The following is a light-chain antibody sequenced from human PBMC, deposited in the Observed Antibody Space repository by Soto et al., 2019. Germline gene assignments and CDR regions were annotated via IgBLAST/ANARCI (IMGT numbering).Light chain of an antibody. CDR3: LPDDSYPRT. V-gene: IGKV1-6*01. CDR2: NAS. CDR1: QDIRND. Sequence: AIQMTQSPSSLSSSVGDRVTITCRASQDIRNDLGWYQHKPGKAPNLLIYNASSVQSGVPSRFNGSGSGTDFTPTVSSLQHEDAATYYCLPDDSYPRTFGPGTKVDVK. J-gene: IGKJ3*01.